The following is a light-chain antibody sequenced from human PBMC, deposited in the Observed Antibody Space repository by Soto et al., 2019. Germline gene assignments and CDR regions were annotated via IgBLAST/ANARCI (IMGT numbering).Light chain of an antibody. CDR1: QSVGNN. CDR3: QQYGDWPLT. CDR2: ATS. V-gene: IGKV3-15*01. Sequence: EIVVTQSPATLSVSPGERATLSCRASQSVGNNFAWYPQKPGQAPRLLIFATSTRATDVPARFSGSGSGTEFTLTISSLQSEDFAVYYCQQYGDWPLTFGGG. J-gene: IGKJ4*01.